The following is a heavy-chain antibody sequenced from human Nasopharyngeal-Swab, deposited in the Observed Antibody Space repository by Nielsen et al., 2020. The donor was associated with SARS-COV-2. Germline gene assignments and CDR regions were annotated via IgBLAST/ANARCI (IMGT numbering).Heavy chain of an antibody. V-gene: IGHV1-69*04. J-gene: IGHJ4*02. CDR1: GGTFSSYA. CDR2: IIHILGIA. D-gene: IGHD6-13*01. Sequence: SVKVSCKASGGTFSSYAISWVRQAPGQGLEWMGRIIHILGIANYAQKFQGRVTITADKSTSTAYMELSRLRSDDTAVYYCARESIAAAGRDFDYWGQGTLVTVSS. CDR3: ARESIAAAGRDFDY.